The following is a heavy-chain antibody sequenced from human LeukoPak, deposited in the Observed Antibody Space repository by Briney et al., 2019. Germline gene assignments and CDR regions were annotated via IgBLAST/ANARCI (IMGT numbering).Heavy chain of an antibody. CDR1: GGSISSYY. Sequence: SETLSLTCTVSGGSISSYYWSWIRQPPGKGLEWIGYIYYSGSTNYNPSLKSRVTISADTSKNQFSLKLSSVTAADTAVYYCARVWADYFDYWGQGTLVTVSS. CDR3: ARVWADYFDY. D-gene: IGHD6-19*01. V-gene: IGHV4-59*01. CDR2: IYYSGST. J-gene: IGHJ4*02.